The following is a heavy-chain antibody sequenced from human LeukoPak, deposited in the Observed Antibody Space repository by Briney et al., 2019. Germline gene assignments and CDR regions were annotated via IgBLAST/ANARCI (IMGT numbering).Heavy chain of an antibody. CDR3: ANVVGATSVPGDAFDI. CDR2: NNPSGGST. V-gene: IGHV1-46*03. D-gene: IGHD1-26*01. J-gene: IGHJ3*02. CDR1: GYTFTSYY. Sequence: ASVKVSCKASGYTFTSYYMHWVRQAPGQGLEWMGINNPSGGSTSYAQKFQGRVTMTRDTSTSTVYMELSSLRSEDTAVYYCANVVGATSVPGDAFDIWGQGTMVTVSS.